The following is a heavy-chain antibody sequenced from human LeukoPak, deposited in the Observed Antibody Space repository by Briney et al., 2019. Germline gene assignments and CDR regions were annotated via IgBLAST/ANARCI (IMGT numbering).Heavy chain of an antibody. CDR1: GGTFSSYA. J-gene: IGHJ4*02. CDR3: ASETGY. Sequence: GASVKVSCKASGGTFSSYAISWVRQAPGQGLEWMGWINPNSGGTNYAQKFQGRVTMTRDTSISTAYMELRSLRSDDTAVYYCASETGYWGQGTLVTVSS. CDR2: INPNSGGT. V-gene: IGHV1-2*02. D-gene: IGHD1-1*01.